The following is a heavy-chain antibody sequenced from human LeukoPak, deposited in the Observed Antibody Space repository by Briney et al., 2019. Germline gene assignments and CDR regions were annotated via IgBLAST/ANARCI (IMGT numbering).Heavy chain of an antibody. D-gene: IGHD2-21*01. CDR2: IRRKTDGETT. CDR3: VTDLVIKGYFDY. J-gene: IGHJ4*02. V-gene: IGHV3-15*01. Sequence: GGSLRLSCAASGFTFSSYWMSWVRQAPGKGLEWVGRIRRKTDGETTDHAAPVKGRFTISRDDSKNTLYLQMNSLKTGDTAVYYCVTDLVIKGYFDYWGQGALVTVSS. CDR1: GFTFSSYW.